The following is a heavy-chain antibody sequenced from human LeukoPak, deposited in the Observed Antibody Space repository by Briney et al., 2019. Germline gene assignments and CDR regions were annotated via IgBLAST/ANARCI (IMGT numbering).Heavy chain of an antibody. Sequence: ASETLSLTCTVSGGSISSYYWSWIRQLPGKGLEWIGYIYYSGSTNYNPSLKSRVTISVDTSKNQFSLKLSSVTAADTAVYYCAREYSSSYDYWGQGTLVTVSS. CDR1: GGSISSYY. CDR2: IYYSGST. D-gene: IGHD6-13*01. CDR3: AREYSSSYDY. J-gene: IGHJ4*02. V-gene: IGHV4-59*01.